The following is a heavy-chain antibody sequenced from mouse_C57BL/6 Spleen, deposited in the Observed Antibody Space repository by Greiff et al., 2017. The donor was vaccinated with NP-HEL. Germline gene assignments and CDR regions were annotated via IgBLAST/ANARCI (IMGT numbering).Heavy chain of an antibody. CDR3: ARRGDYDEAWFAY. Sequence: QVQLQQSGAELVRPGASVKLSCKASGYTFTDYYINWVKQRPGQGLEWIARIYPGSGNTYYNEKFKGKATLTAEKSSSTAYMQLSSLTSEDSAVYFCARRGDYDEAWFAYWGQGTLVTVSA. CDR2: IYPGSGNT. J-gene: IGHJ3*01. V-gene: IGHV1-76*01. CDR1: GYTFTDYY. D-gene: IGHD2-4*01.